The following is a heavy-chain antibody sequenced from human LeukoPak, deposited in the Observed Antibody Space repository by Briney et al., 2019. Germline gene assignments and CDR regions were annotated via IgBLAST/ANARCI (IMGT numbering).Heavy chain of an antibody. V-gene: IGHV3-66*01. J-gene: IGHJ4*02. CDR2: IYSGGST. CDR1: GFSVSSNY. Sequence: PPGGSLRLSCAASGFSVSSNYMSWVRQAPGKGLEWVSVIYSGGSTYYADSVKGRFTISRDNSKNALYLQMNSLRAEETAVYYCARGDVPEMATQHWGQGTLVTVSS. CDR3: ARGDVPEMATQH. D-gene: IGHD5-24*01.